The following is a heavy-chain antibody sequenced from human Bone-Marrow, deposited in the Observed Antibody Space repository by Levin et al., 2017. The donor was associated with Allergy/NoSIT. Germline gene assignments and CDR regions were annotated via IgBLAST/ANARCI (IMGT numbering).Heavy chain of an antibody. Sequence: GESLKISCQGSGYHFDNYWIGWVRQMPGKGLEWMGVIHPGDSDTTYSPSFQGQVTLSVDKSINTAYIQWSSLKASDTAVYFCARLLEQQWFLGSWGQGTLVTVSS. CDR3: ARLLEQQWFLGS. V-gene: IGHV5-51*01. CDR1: GYHFDNYW. D-gene: IGHD5-18*01. CDR2: IHPGDSDT. J-gene: IGHJ5*02.